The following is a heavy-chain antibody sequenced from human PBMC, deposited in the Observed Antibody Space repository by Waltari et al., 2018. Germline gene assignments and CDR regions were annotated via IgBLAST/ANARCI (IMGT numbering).Heavy chain of an antibody. Sequence: EVQLLESGGGLVQPGGSLRPSCAASGFTFSSYAMSWVRQAPGKGLEWVSAISGSGGSTYYADSVKGRFTISRDNSKNTLYLQMNSLRAEDTAVYYCAKRLEAGWYYYYGMDVWGQGTTVTVSS. D-gene: IGHD1-1*01. V-gene: IGHV3-23*01. J-gene: IGHJ6*02. CDR1: GFTFSSYA. CDR3: AKRLEAGWYYYYGMDV. CDR2: ISGSGGST.